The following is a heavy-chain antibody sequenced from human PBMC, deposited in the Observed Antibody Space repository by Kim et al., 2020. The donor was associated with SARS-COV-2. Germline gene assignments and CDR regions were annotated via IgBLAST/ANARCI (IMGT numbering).Heavy chain of an antibody. CDR3: ARATDQGNWNDRGAFDI. CDR1: GGTFSSYA. CDR2: IIPILGIA. Sequence: ASVKVSCKASGGTFSSYAISWVRQAPGQGLEWMGRIIPILGIANYAQKFQGRVTITADKSTSTAYMELSSLRSEDTAVYYCARATDQGNWNDRGAFDIWGQGTMVTVSS. V-gene: IGHV1-69*04. J-gene: IGHJ3*02. D-gene: IGHD1-1*01.